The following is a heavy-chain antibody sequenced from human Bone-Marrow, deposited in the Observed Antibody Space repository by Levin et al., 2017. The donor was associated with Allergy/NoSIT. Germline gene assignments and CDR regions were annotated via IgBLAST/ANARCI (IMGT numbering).Heavy chain of an antibody. CDR1: GFTFSIYS. Sequence: GGSLRLSCTVSGFTFSIYSINWVRQAPGKGLEWVSVIYGGNSTYYADSVKGRFTVSRDTSHNTVYLQMRSLRAEDTGVYYCATSRVATPGYFDYWGQGVLVTVSP. V-gene: IGHV3-53*01. CDR3: ATSRVATPGYFDY. CDR2: IYGGNST. J-gene: IGHJ4*02. D-gene: IGHD3-10*01.